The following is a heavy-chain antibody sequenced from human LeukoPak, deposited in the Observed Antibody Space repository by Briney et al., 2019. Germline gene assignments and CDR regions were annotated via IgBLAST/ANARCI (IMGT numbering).Heavy chain of an antibody. Sequence: SETLSLTCTVSGGSISSYYWSWIRQPAGKGLEWIGRIHTSGSTNYSPSLKSRVTMSVDTSKNEFSLKLSSVTAADTAVYYCARDRFYSRSGSYQIFDSWGQGTLVTVSS. CDR3: ARDRFYSRSGSYQIFDS. CDR2: IHTSGST. D-gene: IGHD3-10*01. V-gene: IGHV4-4*07. CDR1: GGSISSYY. J-gene: IGHJ4*02.